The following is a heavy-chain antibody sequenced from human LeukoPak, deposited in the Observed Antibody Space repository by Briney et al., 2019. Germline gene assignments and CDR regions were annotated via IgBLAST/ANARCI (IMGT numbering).Heavy chain of an antibody. Sequence: SVKVSCKASGGTFSSYAISWVRQAPGQGLEWMGGIIPIFGTANYAQKFQGRVTITADESTSTAYMELSSLRSDDTAVYYCASYLFWSGYYGAFDYWGQGTLVTVSS. CDR1: GGTFSSYA. V-gene: IGHV1-69*01. CDR3: ASYLFWSGYYGAFDY. CDR2: IIPIFGTA. D-gene: IGHD3-3*01. J-gene: IGHJ4*02.